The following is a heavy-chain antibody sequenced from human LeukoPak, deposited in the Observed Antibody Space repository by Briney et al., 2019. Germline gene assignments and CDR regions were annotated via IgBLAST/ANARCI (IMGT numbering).Heavy chain of an antibody. CDR1: GYTLTELS. V-gene: IGHV1-24*01. Sequence: GASVKVSCKVSGYTLTELSMHWVRQAPGKGLEWMGGFDPEDGETIYAQKFQGRVTMTEDASTDTAYMELSSLRSEDTAVYYCATDRSGSYYRRNYFDYWGQGTLVTVSS. CDR3: ATDRSGSYYRRNYFDY. J-gene: IGHJ4*02. D-gene: IGHD1-26*01. CDR2: FDPEDGET.